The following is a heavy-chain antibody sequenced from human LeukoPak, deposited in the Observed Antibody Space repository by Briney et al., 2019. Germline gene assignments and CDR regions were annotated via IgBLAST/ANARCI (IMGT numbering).Heavy chain of an antibody. CDR1: GFTFSRYA. D-gene: IGHD3-9*01. V-gene: IGHV3-23*01. CDR3: AKDVIFYWAFDI. Sequence: GGSLRLSCAAPGFTFSRYAMSWVRQAPGKGLEWVSAISGSGGSTYYADSVKGRFTISRDNSKNTLYLQMNSLRAEDTAVYYCAKDVIFYWAFDIWGQGTMVTVSS. J-gene: IGHJ3*02. CDR2: ISGSGGST.